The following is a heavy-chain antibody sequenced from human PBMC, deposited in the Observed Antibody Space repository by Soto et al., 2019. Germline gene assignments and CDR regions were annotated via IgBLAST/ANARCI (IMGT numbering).Heavy chain of an antibody. CDR3: ARGCRAYYYDSSGYYPRPRHDAFDI. CDR2: INHSGST. D-gene: IGHD3-22*01. V-gene: IGHV4-34*01. J-gene: IGHJ3*02. CDR1: GGSFSGYY. Sequence: SETLSLTCAVYGGSFSGYYWSWIRQPPGKGLEWIGEINHSGSTNYNPSLKSRVTISVDTSKNQFSLKLSSVTAADTAVYYCARGCRAYYYDSSGYYPRPRHDAFDIWGQGTMVTVSS.